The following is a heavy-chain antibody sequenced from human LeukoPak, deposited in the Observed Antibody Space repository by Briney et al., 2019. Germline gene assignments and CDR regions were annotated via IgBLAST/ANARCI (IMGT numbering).Heavy chain of an antibody. J-gene: IGHJ3*02. Sequence: GASVKVSCKASGGTFSSYAISWVRQAPGQGLEWMGRIIPILGIANYAQKFQGRVTITADKSTSTAYMELSSLRSEDTAVYYCARSHKSGYDSSGYYYGSFFAFDIWGQGTMVTVSS. V-gene: IGHV1-69*04. CDR2: IIPILGIA. CDR3: ARSHKSGYDSSGYYYGSFFAFDI. D-gene: IGHD3-22*01. CDR1: GGTFSSYA.